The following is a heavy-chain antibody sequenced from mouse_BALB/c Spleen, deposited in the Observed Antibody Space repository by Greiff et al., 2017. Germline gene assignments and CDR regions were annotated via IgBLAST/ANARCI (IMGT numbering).Heavy chain of an antibody. D-gene: IGHD2-4*01. CDR2: ISSGGST. CDR3: ARGDYYDYGYWYFDV. CDR1: GFTFSSYA. J-gene: IGHJ1*01. V-gene: IGHV5-6-5*01. Sequence: EVKLMESGGGLVKPGGSLKLSCAASGFTFSSYAMSWVRQTPEKRLEWVASISSGGSTYYPDSVKGRFTISRDNARNILYLQMSSLRSEDTAMYYCARGDYYDYGYWYFDVWGAGTTVTVSS.